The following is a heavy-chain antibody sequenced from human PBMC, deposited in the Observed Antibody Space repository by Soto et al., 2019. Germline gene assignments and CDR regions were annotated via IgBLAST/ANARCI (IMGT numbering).Heavy chain of an antibody. Sequence: PSETLSLTCTVSGGSISRYYWSWIRQPPGKGLEWIGFISYSGSTRYSPSLQSRATISADTSKNQLSLKVKSMTAADTAVYYCAKSGDCSGSSCFADYWGQGTLVTVSS. D-gene: IGHD2-2*03. V-gene: IGHV4-59*12. CDR3: AKSGDCSGSSCFADY. J-gene: IGHJ4*02. CDR1: GGSISRYY. CDR2: ISYSGST.